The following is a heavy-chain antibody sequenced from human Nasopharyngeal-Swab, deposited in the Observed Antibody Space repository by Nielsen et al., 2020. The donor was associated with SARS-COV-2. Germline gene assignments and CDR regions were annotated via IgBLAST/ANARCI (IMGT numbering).Heavy chain of an antibody. D-gene: IGHD3-22*01. Sequence: PGKGLEWIGEINHSGSTSYNPSLKSRVTISVDTSKNQFSLKLSSVTAADTAVYYCARLQITMIVVVITRGWFDPWGQGTLVTVSS. V-gene: IGHV4-34*01. J-gene: IGHJ5*02. CDR3: ARLQITMIVVVITRGWFDP. CDR2: INHSGST.